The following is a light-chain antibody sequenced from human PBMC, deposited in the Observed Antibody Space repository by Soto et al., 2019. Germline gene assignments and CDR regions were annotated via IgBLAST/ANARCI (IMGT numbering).Light chain of an antibody. CDR1: SSNIGTNT. J-gene: IGLJ2*01. CDR2: SND. V-gene: IGLV1-44*01. CDR3: GGWDDSLSGPV. Sequence: QSVLTQPPSASGTPGQRVSISCSGGSSNIGTNTVNWYQHLPGTAPKLLIFSNDERPSGVPDRFSGSKSGTSASLAISGLQSDDEADYYCGGWDDSLSGPVFGGGTKLTVL.